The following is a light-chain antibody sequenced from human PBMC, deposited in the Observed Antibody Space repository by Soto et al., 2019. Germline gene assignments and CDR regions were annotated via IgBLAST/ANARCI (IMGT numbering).Light chain of an antibody. CDR1: SSDIGSYKL. CDR3: CSFAGSTPYV. Sequence: QSALTQPASVSGSPGQSITISCTGTSSDIGSYKLVSWYPHHPGKAPKLIIYEVTKRPSGVSNRFSASKSGNTASLTISWLQADDEAEYYCCSFAGSTPYVFGTGIKLTVL. CDR2: EVT. V-gene: IGLV2-23*02. J-gene: IGLJ1*01.